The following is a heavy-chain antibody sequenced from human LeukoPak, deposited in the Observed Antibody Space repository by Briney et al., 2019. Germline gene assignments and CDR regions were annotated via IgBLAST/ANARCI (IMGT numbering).Heavy chain of an antibody. CDR2: IRYDGNNK. Sequence: GGSLRLSCAASGFTFSSFGMHWVRQAPVKGLEWVAFIRYDGNNKYYADSVKGRFTISRDNSKNTLYLQMNSLRAEDTALYYCAKVVLWFGALFDYWGQGTLVTVSS. CDR1: GFTFSSFG. J-gene: IGHJ4*02. D-gene: IGHD3-10*01. V-gene: IGHV3-30*02. CDR3: AKVVLWFGALFDY.